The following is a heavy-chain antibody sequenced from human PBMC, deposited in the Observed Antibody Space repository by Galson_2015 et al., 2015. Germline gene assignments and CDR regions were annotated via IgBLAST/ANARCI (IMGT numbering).Heavy chain of an antibody. CDR2: ISSSSSYI. CDR3: ARSRSAGTVVLGYFDL. J-gene: IGHJ2*01. Sequence: SLRLSCAASGFTFSSYSMNWVRQAPGKGLEWVSSISSSSSYIYYADSVKGRFTISRDNAKNSLYLQMNSLRAEDTAVYYCARSRSAGTVVLGYFDLWGRGTLVTVSS. D-gene: IGHD6-19*01. V-gene: IGHV3-21*01. CDR1: GFTFSSYS.